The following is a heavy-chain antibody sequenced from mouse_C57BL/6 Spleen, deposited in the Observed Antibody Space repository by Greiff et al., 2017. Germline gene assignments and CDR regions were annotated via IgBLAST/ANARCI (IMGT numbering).Heavy chain of an antibody. Sequence: QVQLQQSGAELVMPGASVKLSCKASGYTFTSYWMHWVKQRPGQGLEWIGEIDPSDSYTNYNQKFKGKSTLTVDKSSSTAYMQLSSLTSEDSAVYYCARSYSSGYPVDYWGQGTTLTVSS. CDR1: GYTFTSYW. J-gene: IGHJ2*01. CDR2: IDPSDSYT. D-gene: IGHD3-2*02. V-gene: IGHV1-69*01. CDR3: ARSYSSGYPVDY.